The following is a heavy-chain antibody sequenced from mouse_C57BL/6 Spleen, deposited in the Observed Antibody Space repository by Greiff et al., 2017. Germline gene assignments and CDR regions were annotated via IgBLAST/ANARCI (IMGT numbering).Heavy chain of an antibody. D-gene: IGHD2-1*01. Sequence: QVQLQQPGAELVKPGASVKLSCKASGYTFTSYWMQWVNQRPGQGLEWIGEIDPSDSYTNYNQKFKGKATLTVDTSSSTAYMQLSSLTSEDSAVYYCARGNYDGYYAMDYWGQGTSVTVSS. J-gene: IGHJ4*01. CDR1: GYTFTSYW. CDR2: IDPSDSYT. CDR3: ARGNYDGYYAMDY. V-gene: IGHV1-50*01.